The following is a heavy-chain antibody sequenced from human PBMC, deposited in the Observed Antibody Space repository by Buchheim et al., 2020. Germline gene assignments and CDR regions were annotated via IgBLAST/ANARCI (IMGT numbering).Heavy chain of an antibody. CDR3: ARDGSCGGGLCYSPWFDP. Sequence: EVQLVESGGGLVQPGGSLRLSCAASGFTFSSYWMHWVRQVPGKGLVWVSLINSDGSGTRYADSVKGRFTISRDNAKNTLYLQMNSLRAEDTAVYYCARDGSCGGGLCYSPWFDPWGQGTL. CDR1: GFTFSSYW. CDR2: INSDGSGT. V-gene: IGHV3-74*01. D-gene: IGHD2-15*01. J-gene: IGHJ5*02.